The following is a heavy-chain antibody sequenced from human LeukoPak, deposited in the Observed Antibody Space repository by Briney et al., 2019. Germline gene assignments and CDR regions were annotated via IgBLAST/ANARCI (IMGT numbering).Heavy chain of an antibody. Sequence: SVKVSCKASGGTFSSYAISWVRQAPGQGLEWMGRIIPILGIANYAQKFQGRVTITADKSTSTAYMELSGLRSEDTAVYYCARVHGDKGHPSPWGQGTLVTVSS. J-gene: IGHJ5*02. CDR3: ARVHGDKGHPSP. D-gene: IGHD3-10*01. CDR1: GGTFSSYA. V-gene: IGHV1-69*04. CDR2: IIPILGIA.